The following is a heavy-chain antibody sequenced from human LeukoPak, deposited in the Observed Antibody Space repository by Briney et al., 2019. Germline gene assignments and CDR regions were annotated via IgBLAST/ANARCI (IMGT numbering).Heavy chain of an antibody. CDR2: VSYVGSNK. V-gene: IGHV3-30-3*01. Sequence: GGSLTLSCAASGFTSSNYAIHWVRQAPGKGLEWVPAVSYVGSNKYYADSVKGRFTISRENSKSTLYLQMNSLRAEETAGYYCARTRYCSVGRYYFGSWFVPWGQGTQVPVCS. J-gene: IGHJ5*02. CDR3: ARTRYCSVGRYYFGSWFVP. CDR1: GFTSSNYA. D-gene: IGHD2-15*01.